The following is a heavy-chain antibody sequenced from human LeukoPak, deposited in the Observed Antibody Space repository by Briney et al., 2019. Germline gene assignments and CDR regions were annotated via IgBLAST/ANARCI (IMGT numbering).Heavy chain of an antibody. CDR1: GFTFSSYS. CDR2: ISSSSSTM. D-gene: IGHD3-22*01. CDR3: ARDQGYYYDSSGYSLFDY. Sequence: PGGSLRLSCVASGFTFSSYSMNWVRQAPGKGLEWVSYISSSSSTMYYADSVKGRFTISRDNAKNSLHLQLNSLRDEDTAVCYCARDQGYYYDSSGYSLFDYWGQGTLVTVSS. V-gene: IGHV3-48*02. J-gene: IGHJ4*02.